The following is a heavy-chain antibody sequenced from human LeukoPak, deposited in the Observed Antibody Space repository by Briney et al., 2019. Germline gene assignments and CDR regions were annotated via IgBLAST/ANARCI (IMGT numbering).Heavy chain of an antibody. CDR2: IYYSGST. CDR1: GGSISSYY. CDR3: AELGYCSSTSCLYFDY. J-gene: IGHJ4*02. D-gene: IGHD2-2*01. V-gene: IGHV4-59*01. Sequence: SETLSLTCTVSGGSISSYYWSWIRQPPGKGLEWIGYIYYSGSTNYNPSLRSRVTISLDTSKNQFSLKVSSVTAADTAVYYCAELGYCSSTSCLYFDYWGQGTLVTVSS.